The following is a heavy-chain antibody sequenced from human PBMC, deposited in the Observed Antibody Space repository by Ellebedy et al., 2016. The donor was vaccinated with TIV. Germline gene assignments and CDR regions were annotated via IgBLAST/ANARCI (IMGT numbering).Heavy chain of an antibody. CDR2: ISASGGTI. D-gene: IGHD3-10*01. CDR3: ARDGLGFTMVRYGMDV. J-gene: IGHJ6*02. Sequence: GGSLRLSCAASGFTFSDYYMSWIRQAPGKGLEWVSYISASGGTIYYADSVKGRFTISRDNSKNTLYLQMNSLRAEDTAVYYCARDGLGFTMVRYGMDVWGQGTTVTVSS. CDR1: GFTFSDYY. V-gene: IGHV3-11*04.